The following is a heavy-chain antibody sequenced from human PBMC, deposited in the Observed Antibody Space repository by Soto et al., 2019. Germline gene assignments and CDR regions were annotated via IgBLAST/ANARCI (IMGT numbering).Heavy chain of an antibody. D-gene: IGHD3-9*01. CDR2: IYYSGST. J-gene: IGHJ6*02. CDR1: GGSISSSSYY. CDR3: ARLRDILTGYGYYYYGMDV. Sequence: SETLSLTCTVSGGSISSSSYYWGWIRQPPGKGLEWIGSIYYSGSTYYNPSLKSRVTISVDTSKNQFSLKLSSVTAADTAVYYCARLRDILTGYGYYYYGMDVWGQGTTVTGLL. V-gene: IGHV4-39*01.